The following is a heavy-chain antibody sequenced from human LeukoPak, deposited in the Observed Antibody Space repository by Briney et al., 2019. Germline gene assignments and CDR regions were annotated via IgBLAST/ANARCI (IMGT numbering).Heavy chain of an antibody. Sequence: PGGSLRLACEASGFTFSSYWMSWVRQAPGKGLEWVANIKQDGSEKYYVDSVKGRFTISRDNAKNSLYLQMNSLRAEDTAVYYCAELGITMIGDVWGKGTTVTVSS. D-gene: IGHD3-10*02. CDR1: GFTFSSYW. CDR3: AELGITMIGDV. J-gene: IGHJ6*04. V-gene: IGHV3-7*01. CDR2: IKQDGSEK.